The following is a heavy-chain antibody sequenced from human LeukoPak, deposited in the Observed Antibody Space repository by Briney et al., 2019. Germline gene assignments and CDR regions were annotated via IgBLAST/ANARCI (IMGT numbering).Heavy chain of an antibody. CDR2: IHYSGST. V-gene: IGHV4-31*03. CDR3: ARTSITMVRGVIPAEYFQH. CDR1: GGSISSNGYY. Sequence: PSETLSLTCTVSGGSISSNGYYWSWIRQHPGKGLEWIGYIHYSGSTYYNPSLKSRVTISVDRSKNQFSLKLSSVTAADTAVYYCARTSITMVRGVIPAEYFQHWGQGTLVTVSS. D-gene: IGHD3-10*01. J-gene: IGHJ1*01.